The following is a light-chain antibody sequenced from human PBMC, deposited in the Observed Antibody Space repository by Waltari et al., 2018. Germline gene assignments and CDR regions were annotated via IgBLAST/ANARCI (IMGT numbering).Light chain of an antibody. CDR2: GAS. CDR1: QTVSSSF. Sequence: EIVLTQSPGTLSLSPGERATLSCRASQTVSSSFLAWYQQKPGQAPRLLIYGASSRATGIPDRFSGSGSATDFTLTISRLEPEDFTVYYCQHSWTFGQGTKVEIK. CDR3: QHSWT. V-gene: IGKV3-20*01. J-gene: IGKJ1*01.